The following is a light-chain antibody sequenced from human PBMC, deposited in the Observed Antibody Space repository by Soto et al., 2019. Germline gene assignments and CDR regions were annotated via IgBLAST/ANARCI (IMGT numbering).Light chain of an antibody. J-gene: IGKJ3*01. CDR1: QSISNW. CDR3: QQYSRLFT. CDR2: DAS. Sequence: DIQMTQSPSTLSASVGDRVTITCRASQSISNWLAWYQHKPGKAPMVLIFDASNLESGVPSRFSGSGSGTEFTLTISSLQPDDFATYYCQQYSRLFTFGPGTKVDIK. V-gene: IGKV1-5*01.